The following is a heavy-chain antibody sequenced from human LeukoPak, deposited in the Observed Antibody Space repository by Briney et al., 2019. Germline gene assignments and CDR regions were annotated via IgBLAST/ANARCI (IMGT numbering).Heavy chain of an antibody. V-gene: IGHV3-23*01. D-gene: IGHD3-3*01. Sequence: PGGSXRLSCAASGFTFSSYAMSWVRQAPGKGLEWVSAISGSGGSTYYADSVRGRFTISRDNSKNTLYLQMNSLRAEDTAVYYCSYYHFWSGYYGGGDWGQGTLVTVSS. J-gene: IGHJ4*02. CDR1: GFTFSSYA. CDR2: ISGSGGST. CDR3: SYYHFWSGYYGGGD.